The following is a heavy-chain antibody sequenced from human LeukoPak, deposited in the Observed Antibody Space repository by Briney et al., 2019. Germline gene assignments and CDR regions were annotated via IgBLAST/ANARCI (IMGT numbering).Heavy chain of an antibody. V-gene: IGHV3-30*02. CDR2: IQYDGSNE. J-gene: IGHJ6*03. CDR1: GFTVSGSY. CDR3: AKDRCSNGVGCYYYYMDV. Sequence: AGGSLRLSCAASGFTVSGSYMSWVRQAPGKGLEWVAYIQYDGSNEQYADSVKGRFSISRDSSKNILYLQMNSLRAEDTAVYYCAKDRCSNGVGCYYYYMDVWGKGTTVTISS. D-gene: IGHD2-8*01.